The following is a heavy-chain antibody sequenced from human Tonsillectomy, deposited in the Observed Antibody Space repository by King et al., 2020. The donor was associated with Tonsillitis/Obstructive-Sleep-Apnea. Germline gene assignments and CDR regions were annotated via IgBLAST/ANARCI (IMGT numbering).Heavy chain of an antibody. D-gene: IGHD2-2*01. CDR3: VREGGRGCTSCHGY. V-gene: IGHV3-30*04. J-gene: IGHJ4*02. CDR2: ISYDGRDK. CDR1: GFTFSGHA. Sequence: HVQLVESGGGVVQPGGSLRLSCAASGFTFSGHAMHWVRQAPGKGLEWVAFISYDGRDKVYGDSVKGRYTISRDNSKNTLYLQMDSLTTDDMALYYCVREGGRGCTSCHGYWGQGTLVTVSS.